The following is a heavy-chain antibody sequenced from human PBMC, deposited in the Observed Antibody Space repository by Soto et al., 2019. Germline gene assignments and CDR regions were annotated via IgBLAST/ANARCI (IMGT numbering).Heavy chain of an antibody. CDR1: GFTFSSYG. V-gene: IGHV3-30*03. CDR3: ARGLRMTVITSYYYMNV. J-gene: IGHJ6*03. D-gene: IGHD3-16*01. Sequence: PGGSLRLSCAASGFTFSSYGMHWVRQAPGKGLEWVAVISYDGSNKYYADSVKGRFTISRDNSKNTLYLQMNSLRAEDTAVYYCARGLRMTVITSYYYMNVWGKGTTVTVSS. CDR2: ISYDGSNK.